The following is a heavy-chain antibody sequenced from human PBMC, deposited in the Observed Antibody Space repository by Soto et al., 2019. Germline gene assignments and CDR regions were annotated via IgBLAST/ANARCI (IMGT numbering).Heavy chain of an antibody. J-gene: IGHJ3*02. D-gene: IGHD5-12*01. Sequence: PGESLKISCKGSGYSFTSYWIGWVRQMPGKGLEWMGIIYPGDSDTRYSPSFQGQVTISADKSISTAYLQWSSLKASDTAMYYCARPGRDGYNLDAFDIWGQGTMVTVSS. CDR2: IYPGDSDT. CDR1: GYSFTSYW. CDR3: ARPGRDGYNLDAFDI. V-gene: IGHV5-51*01.